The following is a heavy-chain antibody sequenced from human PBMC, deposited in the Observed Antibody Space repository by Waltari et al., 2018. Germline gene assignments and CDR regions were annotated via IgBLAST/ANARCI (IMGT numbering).Heavy chain of an antibody. CDR2: ISHDGSNK. V-gene: IGHV3-30*18. CDR3: VKYSGFDYFFDY. CDR1: GFIVGNCN. D-gene: IGHD5-12*01. J-gene: IGHJ4*02. Sequence: QFQLVESGGGVVQPGRSLRLSCPASGFIVGNCNMHWVRQTPGQGLQWVAAISHDGSNKDYADSVKSRFTVSRDNSNNTLYLQINSLRADDTGIYFCVKYSGFDYFFDYWGQGTLVTVSS.